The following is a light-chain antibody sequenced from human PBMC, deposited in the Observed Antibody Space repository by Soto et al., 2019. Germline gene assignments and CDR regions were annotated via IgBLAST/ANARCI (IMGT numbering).Light chain of an antibody. Sequence: QSALTQPASVSGSPGQSITISCTGTSSDVGGYNYVSWYQQLPGKAPKLMIYDLSNRPSGVSNRFSGSKSGNTASLTISGLQDEDEADYYCSSYTSSSTYVFGTGTKVTVL. CDR1: SSDVGGYNY. J-gene: IGLJ1*01. CDR3: SSYTSSSTYV. CDR2: DLS. V-gene: IGLV2-14*01.